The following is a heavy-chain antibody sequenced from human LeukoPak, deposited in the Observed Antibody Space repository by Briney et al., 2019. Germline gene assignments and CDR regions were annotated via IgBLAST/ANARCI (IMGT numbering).Heavy chain of an antibody. Sequence: SGPTLVNPTQTLTLTCTFPGFSLSTSGMCVSWIRQPPGKALEWLARIDWDDDKYYSTSLKTRLTISKDTSKNQVVLTMTNMDPVDTATYYCARIRRSGIAARGDAFDIWGQGTMVTVSS. CDR2: IDWDDDK. V-gene: IGHV2-70*11. D-gene: IGHD6-6*01. J-gene: IGHJ3*02. CDR3: ARIRRSGIAARGDAFDI. CDR1: GFSLSTSGMC.